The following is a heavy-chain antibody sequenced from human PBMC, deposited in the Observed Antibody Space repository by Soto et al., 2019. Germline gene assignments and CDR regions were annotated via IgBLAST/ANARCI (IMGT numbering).Heavy chain of an antibody. CDR1: GYPFTSYY. V-gene: IGHV1-46*01. CDR3: AGGLERSGFWFDP. CDR2: INPSGGST. J-gene: IGHJ5*02. Sequence: QVQLGQSGAELKNPGASVRVSCKESGYPFTSYYMHWVGQAPGQGLEWMGIINPSGGSTSSAQKFRGRVTMTRDTSTSTVYMELSSLRSEDTAVYYCAGGLERSGFWFDPWGQGTLVTVSS. D-gene: IGHD1-1*01.